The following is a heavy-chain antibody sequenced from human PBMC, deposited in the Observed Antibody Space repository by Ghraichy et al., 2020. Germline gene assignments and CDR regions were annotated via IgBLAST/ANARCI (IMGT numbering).Heavy chain of an antibody. J-gene: IGHJ5*02. CDR3: ARALMTTVHPGGNWFDP. CDR2: IYHSGST. V-gene: IGHV4-30-2*01. D-gene: IGHD4-11*01. Sequence: QTLSLTCAVSGGSISSGGYSWSWIRQPPGKGLEWIGYIYHSGSTYYNPSLKSRVTISVDRSKNQFSLKLSSVTAADTAVYYCARALMTTVHPGGNWFDPWGQGTLVTVSS. CDR1: GGSISSGGYS.